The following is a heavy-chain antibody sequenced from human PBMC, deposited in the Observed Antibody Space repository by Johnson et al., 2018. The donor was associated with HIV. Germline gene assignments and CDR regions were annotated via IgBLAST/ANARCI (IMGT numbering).Heavy chain of an antibody. CDR1: GFTFSSYA. D-gene: IGHD6-13*01. CDR2: ISGSGGST. V-gene: IGHV3-23*04. Sequence: EVQLVESGGGLVQPGGSLRLSCAASGFTFSSYAMSWVRQAPGKGLEWVSAISGSGGSTYYAASVQGRFTISRDNSKHTLYLQMNSLRVEDTAVDYCAREGGIAAAGTNAFDIWGQGTMVTVSS. CDR3: AREGGIAAAGTNAFDI. J-gene: IGHJ3*02.